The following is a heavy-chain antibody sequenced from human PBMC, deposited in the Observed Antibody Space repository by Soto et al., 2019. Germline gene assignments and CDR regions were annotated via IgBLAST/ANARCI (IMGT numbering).Heavy chain of an antibody. V-gene: IGHV4-39*01. CDR1: GGSIRNNIYY. D-gene: IGHD3-22*01. J-gene: IGHJ4*02. CDR2: VHYSGST. CDR3: AIQHYYDSSGYFTWN. Sequence: PSETLSLTCSVSGGSIRNNIYYWGWIRQPPGKGLEWIATVHYSGSTYYTPSLKSRVTISADTSNNQFSLRLNSVTAADTAVYYCAIQHYYDSSGYFTWNWGQGTLVTVSS.